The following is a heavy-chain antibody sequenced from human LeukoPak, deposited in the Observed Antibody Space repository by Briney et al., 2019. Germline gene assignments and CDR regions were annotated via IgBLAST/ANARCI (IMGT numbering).Heavy chain of an antibody. J-gene: IGHJ4*02. Sequence: PGGSLRLSCAASGLTFSDQAMTWVRQAPGKGPECVSSINAGFTDYINSVKGRFTISIDKAKNTLYLQMDSLRVADTAVYYCVGRVKLAFDYWGPGTRVTVSS. CDR1: GLTFSDQA. D-gene: IGHD3-10*01. CDR3: VGRVKLAFDY. V-gene: IGHV3-20*04. CDR2: INAGFT.